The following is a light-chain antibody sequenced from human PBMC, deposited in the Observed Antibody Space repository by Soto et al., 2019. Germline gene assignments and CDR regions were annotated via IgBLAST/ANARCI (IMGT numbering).Light chain of an antibody. CDR3: QQYDNWPWT. CDR1: QSVSSN. V-gene: IGKV3-15*01. Sequence: EIAVTQSPVTLSVSPVERATLSCRASQSVSSNLARYQQKPGQAPRLLIHGASTRAPGFPARFSGSGSGTDFTLTISSLQSEDFAVYYCQQYDNWPWTFGQGTKVDIK. CDR2: GAS. J-gene: IGKJ1*01.